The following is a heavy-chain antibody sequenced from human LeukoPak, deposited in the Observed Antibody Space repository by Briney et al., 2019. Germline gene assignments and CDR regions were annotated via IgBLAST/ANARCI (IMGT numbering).Heavy chain of an antibody. Sequence: GGSLRLSCAASGFTFSTYDMHWVRQAPGKGLEWVAVISHDGSNKYHADSVKGRSTISRDNSKNTLYLQMNSLRAEDTAVYYCAKDRPDYWGQGTLVTVSS. CDR1: GFTFSTYD. CDR3: AKDRPDY. V-gene: IGHV3-30*18. J-gene: IGHJ4*02. CDR2: ISHDGSNK.